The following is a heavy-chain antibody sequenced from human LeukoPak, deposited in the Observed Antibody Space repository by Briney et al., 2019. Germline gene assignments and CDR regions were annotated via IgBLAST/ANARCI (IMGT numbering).Heavy chain of an antibody. J-gene: IGHJ4*02. D-gene: IGHD6-13*01. Sequence: GGSLRLSCAASGFTFSSYAMSWVRQAPGKGLEWVSAISGGSTYYADSVKGRFTISRDNSRNTLYLQMNSPRAEDTAVYYCAILPGYSSGWYEVNYWGQGTLVTVSS. CDR2: ISGGST. CDR3: AILPGYSSGWYEVNY. CDR1: GFTFSSYA. V-gene: IGHV3-23*01.